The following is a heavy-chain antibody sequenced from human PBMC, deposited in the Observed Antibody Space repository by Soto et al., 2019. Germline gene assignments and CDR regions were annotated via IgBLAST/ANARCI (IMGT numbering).Heavy chain of an antibody. J-gene: IGHJ4*02. D-gene: IGHD1-1*01. V-gene: IGHV3-23*01. CDR1: VFTFSIYG. CDR3: AKETELWPY. Sequence: PWGSLALTCAASVFTFSIYGMSWVSQAPGRGLDLVSGISGSGGSTYYADSVKGRFTISIDNSKNTLYLEMNRLRAEDTAVYHCAKETELWPYWGQGTMVTVSS. CDR2: ISGSGGST.